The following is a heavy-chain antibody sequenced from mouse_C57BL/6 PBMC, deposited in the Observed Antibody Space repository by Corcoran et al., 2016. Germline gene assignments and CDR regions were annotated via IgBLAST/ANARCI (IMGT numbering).Heavy chain of an antibody. J-gene: IGHJ1*03. D-gene: IGHD2-10*01. CDR3: ASLLVRNWYFDV. CDR1: GYTFTDYY. Sequence: EVQLQQSGHELVKPGASVKISCKASGYTFTDYYMNWVKQSHGKSLEWIGDINPNNGGTSYNQKFKGKATLTVDKSSSTAYMELRSLTSEDSAVYYCASLLVRNWYFDVWGTGTTVTVSS. CDR2: INPNNGGT. V-gene: IGHV1-26*01.